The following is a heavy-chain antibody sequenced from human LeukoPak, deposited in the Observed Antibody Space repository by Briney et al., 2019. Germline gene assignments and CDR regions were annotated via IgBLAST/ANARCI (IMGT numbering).Heavy chain of an antibody. CDR2: IKQDGSEK. D-gene: IGHD1-26*01. J-gene: IGHJ4*02. V-gene: IGHV3-7*01. Sequence: GGSLRLSCAASGFTFSSYWMSWVRQAPGKGLEWVANIKQDGSEKYYVGSVKGRFTISRDNAKNSLYLQMNSLRAEDTAVYYCAREGWELLEGYYFDYWGQGTLVTVSS. CDR1: GFTFSSYW. CDR3: AREGWELLEGYYFDY.